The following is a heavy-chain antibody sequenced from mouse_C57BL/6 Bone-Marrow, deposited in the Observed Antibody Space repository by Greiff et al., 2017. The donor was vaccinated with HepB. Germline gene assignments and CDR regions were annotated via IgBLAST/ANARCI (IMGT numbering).Heavy chain of an antibody. CDR2: IYPRSGNT. V-gene: IGHV1-81*01. CDR1: GYTFTSYG. CDR3: AYDYDAMDY. J-gene: IGHJ4*01. Sequence: VKLQESGAELARPGASVKLSCKASGYTFTSYGISWVKQRTGQGLEWIGEIYPRSGNTYYNEKFKAKATLTVDKSSSTAYMQLSSLTSEDSAVYYCAYDYDAMDYWGQGTSVTVSS.